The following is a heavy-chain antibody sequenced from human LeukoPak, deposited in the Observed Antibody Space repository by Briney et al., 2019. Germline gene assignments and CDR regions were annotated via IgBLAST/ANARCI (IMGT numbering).Heavy chain of an antibody. CDR1: GFTFSSYS. Sequence: GGSLRLSCAASGFTFSSYSMNWVRQAPGKGLEWVSSISSSSSYIYYADSVKGRFTISRDNAKNSLYLQMNSLRAEDTAVYYCARDWKIYGDYTVAFDYWGQGTLVTVSS. V-gene: IGHV3-21*01. CDR3: ARDWKIYGDYTVAFDY. D-gene: IGHD4-17*01. J-gene: IGHJ4*02. CDR2: ISSSSSYI.